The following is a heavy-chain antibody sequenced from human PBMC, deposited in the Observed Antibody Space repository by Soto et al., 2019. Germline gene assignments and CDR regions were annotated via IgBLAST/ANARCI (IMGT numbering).Heavy chain of an antibody. CDR3: ASATTYCSSTSCLRYGMGV. D-gene: IGHD2-2*01. CDR2: ISAYNGNT. V-gene: IGHV1-18*04. Sequence: ASVKVSCKASGYTFTSYGISWVRQAPGQGLEWMGWISAYNGNTNYAQKLQGRVTMTTDTSTSTAYMELRSLRSDDTAVYYCASATTYCSSTSCLRYGMGVWGQGTTVTVSS. CDR1: GYTFTSYG. J-gene: IGHJ6*02.